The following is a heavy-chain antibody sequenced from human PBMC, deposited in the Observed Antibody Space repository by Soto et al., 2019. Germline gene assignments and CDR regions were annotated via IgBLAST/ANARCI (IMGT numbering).Heavy chain of an antibody. Sequence: SETLSLTCVVYGGSFSGYYWSWIRQTPGKGLEWIGEINHSGSTKYNPSLKSRVTISVDTSKNQFSLKLSSLTAADTAMFYCARSGQLWTPSDSLGQAPLVTFPQ. D-gene: IGHD5-18*01. V-gene: IGHV4-34*01. CDR3: ARSGQLWTPSDS. CDR1: GGSFSGYY. J-gene: IGHJ4*02. CDR2: INHSGST.